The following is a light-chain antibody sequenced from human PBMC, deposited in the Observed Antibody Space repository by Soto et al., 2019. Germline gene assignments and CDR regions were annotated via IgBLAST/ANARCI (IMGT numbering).Light chain of an antibody. Sequence: QSVLTHPASVSGSPGQSITISCTGTSSDVGSYNLVSWYQQHPGKAPKLLIYEVTKRPSGVSNRFSGSKSGNTASLTISGLQAEDEADYSCCSYAGSSTSYVFGPGTKVTVL. J-gene: IGLJ1*01. CDR2: EVT. CDR1: SSDVGSYNL. CDR3: CSYAGSSTSYV. V-gene: IGLV2-23*02.